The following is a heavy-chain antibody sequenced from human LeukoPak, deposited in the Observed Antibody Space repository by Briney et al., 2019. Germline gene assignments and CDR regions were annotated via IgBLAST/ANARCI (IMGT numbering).Heavy chain of an antibody. CDR3: AKGKLSGSYFVDY. D-gene: IGHD1-26*01. Sequence: AGGSLRLSCAASGFTFSSHAMTWVRQAPGKGLEWVSAISISGDTTYYADAVKGRFTISRDNSKNTVYLQMNSLRAEDTAVYYCAKGKLSGSYFVDYWGQGTLVTVSS. CDR1: GFTFSSHA. CDR2: ISISGDTT. V-gene: IGHV3-23*01. J-gene: IGHJ4*02.